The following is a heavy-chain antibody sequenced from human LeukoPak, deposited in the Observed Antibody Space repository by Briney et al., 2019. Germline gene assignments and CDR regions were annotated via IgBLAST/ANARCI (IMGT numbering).Heavy chain of an antibody. CDR2: IYYSAST. CDR1: GGSFSGYY. D-gene: IGHD3-22*01. CDR3: ARAPDDSTGYVSN. V-gene: IGHV4-34*01. J-gene: IGHJ4*02. Sequence: PSETLSLTCAVYGGSFSGYYWSWIRQPPGKGLEWIGRIYYSASTYFNPSLKSRVTISVDTSKNQFSLNLSSVTAADTAVYYCARAPDDSTGYVSNWGQGTRVTVSS.